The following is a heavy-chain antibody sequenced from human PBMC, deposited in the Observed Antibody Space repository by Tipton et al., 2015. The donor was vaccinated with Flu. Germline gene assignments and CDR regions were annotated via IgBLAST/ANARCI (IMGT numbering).Heavy chain of an antibody. CDR3: VRTKDGDTLTNFVY. CDR2: MYYSGST. V-gene: IGHV4-39*07. Sequence: TLSLTCTISGGSISSSSFYLGWIRQSPGKGLGWIGSMYYSGSTYYNPSLKSRVPISVDEAKNQFSLRLTSVTAADTAVYYCVRTKDGDTLTNFVYWGQGTLVSVSS. CDR1: GGSISSSSFY. J-gene: IGHJ4*02. D-gene: IGHD5-24*01.